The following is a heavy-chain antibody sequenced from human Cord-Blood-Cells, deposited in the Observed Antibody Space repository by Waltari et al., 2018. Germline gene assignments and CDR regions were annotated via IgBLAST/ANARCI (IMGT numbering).Heavy chain of an antibody. J-gene: IGHJ4*02. Sequence: VKGRFTISRDDSKNTLYLQMNSLKTEDTAVYYCTTEGIMITFGGVIVKNFDYWGQGTLVTVSS. CDR3: TTEGIMITFGGVIVKNFDY. D-gene: IGHD3-16*02. V-gene: IGHV3-15*01.